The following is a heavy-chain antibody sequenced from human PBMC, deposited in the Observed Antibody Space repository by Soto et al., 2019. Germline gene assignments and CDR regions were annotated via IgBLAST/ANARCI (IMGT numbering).Heavy chain of an antibody. CDR1: GFTFSSYA. J-gene: IGHJ4*02. CDR3: AGFYVAAGADPLEY. CDR2: ISYDGSNK. D-gene: IGHD1-26*01. Sequence: GGSLRLSCAASGFTFSSYAMHWVRQAPGKGLEWVAVISYDGSNKHYADSVKGRFTISRDNSKNTVYLQMNSLRGEDTGIYYCAGFYVAAGADPLEYWGQGTLVTVSS. V-gene: IGHV3-30-3*01.